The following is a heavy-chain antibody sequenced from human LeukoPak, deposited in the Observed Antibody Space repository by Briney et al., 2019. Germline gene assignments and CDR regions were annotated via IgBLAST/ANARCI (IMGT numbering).Heavy chain of an antibody. D-gene: IGHD3-3*01. CDR1: GGSIISYY. J-gene: IGHJ4*02. CDR3: TRVRDYDFWSGPDAYYFDY. Sequence: KPSETLSLTCTVPGGSIISYYWSWIRQPPGKGLEWIGYLYYSGSTNYNPSLQCRVTLPVDTSKPQFSLKLRSVTAEDRAVYYCTRVRDYDFWSGPDAYYFDYWGQGTLVTASS. CDR2: LYYSGST. V-gene: IGHV4-59*01.